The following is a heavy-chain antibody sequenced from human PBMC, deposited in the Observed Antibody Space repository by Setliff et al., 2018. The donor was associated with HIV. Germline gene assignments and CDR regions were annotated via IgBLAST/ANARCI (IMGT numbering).Heavy chain of an antibody. CDR2: IYHSGST. Sequence: SETLSLTCTVXGYSISSGYYWGWIRQPPGKGLEWIASIYHSGSTYSSPSLXXXVTISVDRSKNQFSLGLXSVTAAGXXVYYWASXXXXXFVIWGQGSMXXVSS. CDR1: GYSISSGYY. CDR3: ASXXXXXFVI. J-gene: IGHJ3*02. V-gene: IGHV4-38-2*02.